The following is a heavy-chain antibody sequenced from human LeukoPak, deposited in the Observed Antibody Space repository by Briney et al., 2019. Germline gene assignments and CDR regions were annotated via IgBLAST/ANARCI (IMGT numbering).Heavy chain of an antibody. Sequence: EPSETLSLTCTVSGYSISSGYYWGWIRQPPGKGLEWIGSIYHSGSTYYNPSLKSRVTMSVDTSKNQFSLRLSSVNAADTAVYYCARDILATSIAAPYYWGQGTLVTVSS. J-gene: IGHJ4*02. CDR1: GYSISSGYY. CDR2: IYHSGST. D-gene: IGHD6-13*01. V-gene: IGHV4-38-2*02. CDR3: ARDILATSIAAPYY.